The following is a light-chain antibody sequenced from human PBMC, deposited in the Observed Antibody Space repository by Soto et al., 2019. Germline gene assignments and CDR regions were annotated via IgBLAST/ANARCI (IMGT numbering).Light chain of an antibody. CDR1: SSDVGGYNY. V-gene: IGLV2-14*01. J-gene: IGLJ1*01. CDR2: DVS. Sequence: QSVLTQPASVSGSPGQSITISCTGTSSDVGGYNYVSWYQQHPGKAPKFMIYDVSNRPPGVSTRFSGSKSGNTASLTISGLQAEDEADYYCNSYTTSNTRQIVFGTGTKV. CDR3: NSYTTSNTRQIV.